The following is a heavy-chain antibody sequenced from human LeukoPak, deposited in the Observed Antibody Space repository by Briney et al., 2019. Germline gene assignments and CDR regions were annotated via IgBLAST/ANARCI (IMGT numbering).Heavy chain of an antibody. Sequence: ASVKVSCKASGYTFSEFEIHWVRQATGQGLEWMGWIRPDSGNTDYAQKFQDRLTMTRETSTTTAYMELSSLRSEDTAVYYCARLRYSGLDYWGQGSLVSVSS. CDR3: ARLRYSGLDY. V-gene: IGHV1-8*01. J-gene: IGHJ4*02. CDR2: IRPDSGNT. D-gene: IGHD1-26*01. CDR1: GYTFSEFE.